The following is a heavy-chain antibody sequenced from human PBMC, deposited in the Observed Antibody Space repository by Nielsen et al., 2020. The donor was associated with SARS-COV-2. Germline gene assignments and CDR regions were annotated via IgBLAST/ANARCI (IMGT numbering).Heavy chain of an antibody. CDR2: IYYSGDT. D-gene: IGHD3-10*01. Sequence: SETLSLTCTVSGGSISRYFWSWLRQPPGKGLEWIGYIYYSGDTNYNPSLRSRVTISVDTSKNQFSLRLNSVTAADTAVYYCARGTYSRFDDWGHGTLLTVSS. CDR1: GGSISRYF. CDR3: ARGTYSRFDD. V-gene: IGHV4-59*01. J-gene: IGHJ4*01.